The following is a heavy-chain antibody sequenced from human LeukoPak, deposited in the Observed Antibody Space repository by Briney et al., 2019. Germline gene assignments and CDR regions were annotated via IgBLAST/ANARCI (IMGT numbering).Heavy chain of an antibody. CDR3: ARGDGYNFFDY. V-gene: IGHV3-23*01. CDR1: GFTFTSYA. CDR2: IGAGGGST. D-gene: IGHD5-24*01. Sequence: GGSLRLSCAASGFTFTSYAMSWVRQAPGKGLEWVSSIGAGGGSTYYADSVKGRLTISRDDSKNMLYVQMKSLRAEDTAVYYCARGDGYNFFDYWGQGTLVTVSS. J-gene: IGHJ4*02.